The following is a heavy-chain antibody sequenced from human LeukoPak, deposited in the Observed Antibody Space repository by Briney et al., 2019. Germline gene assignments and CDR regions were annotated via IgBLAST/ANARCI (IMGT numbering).Heavy chain of an antibody. V-gene: IGHV3-9*01. D-gene: IGHD3-10*01. Sequence: GGSLRLSCAASGFTFDDYAMHWVRQAPGKGLEWVSGISWNSGSIGYADSVKGRFTISRDNAKNSLYLQMNSLRAEDTAVYYCARDPWRLWFGEYIFDYWGQGTLVTVSS. CDR2: ISWNSGSI. CDR1: GFTFDDYA. CDR3: ARDPWRLWFGEYIFDY. J-gene: IGHJ4*02.